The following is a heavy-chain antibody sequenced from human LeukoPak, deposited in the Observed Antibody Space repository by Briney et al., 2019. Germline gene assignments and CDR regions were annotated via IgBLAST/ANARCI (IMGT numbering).Heavy chain of an antibody. CDR1: GGSISSYY. D-gene: IGHD5-12*01. CDR3: ARGFDSKSTYFDY. V-gene: IGHV4-59*01. CDR2: FHYSGST. Sequence: SETLSLTCTVSGGSISSYYWNWIRQPPGEGLEWIGYFHYSGSTNYNPSLKSRVTISVDTSKNQFSLKLSSVTAADTAVYYCARGFDSKSTYFDYWGLGTLVTVSS. J-gene: IGHJ4*02.